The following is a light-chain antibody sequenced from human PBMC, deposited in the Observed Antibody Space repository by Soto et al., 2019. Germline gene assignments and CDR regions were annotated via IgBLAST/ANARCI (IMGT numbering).Light chain of an antibody. Sequence: QSVLAQHASGAGSSVQAITISCTGTSSDVGGFNYVSWYQQHPGKAPKLMIYDVTNRPPGVSYRFSGSKSGNTASLTISGLQAEDEADYYCNSYTSSSTYVFGTGTKVTVL. CDR1: SSDVGGFNY. CDR3: NSYTSSSTYV. J-gene: IGLJ1*01. V-gene: IGLV2-14*03. CDR2: DVT.